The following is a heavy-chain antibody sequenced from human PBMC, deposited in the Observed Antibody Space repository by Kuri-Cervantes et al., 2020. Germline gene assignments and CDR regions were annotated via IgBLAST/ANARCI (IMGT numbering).Heavy chain of an antibody. J-gene: IGHJ4*02. CDR3: AKDGALRLGELSPGGYFDY. CDR1: GFTFSSYS. CDR2: ISSSSSTI. D-gene: IGHD3-16*02. Sequence: GGSLRLSCAASGFTFSSYSMNWVRQAPGKGLEWVSYISSSSSTIYYADSVKGRFTISRDNSKNTLYLQMNSLRAEDTAVYYCAKDGALRLGELSPGGYFDYWGQGTLVTVSS. V-gene: IGHV3-48*01.